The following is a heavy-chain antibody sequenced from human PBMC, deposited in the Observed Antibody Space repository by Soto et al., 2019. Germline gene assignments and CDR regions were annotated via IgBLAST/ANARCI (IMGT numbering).Heavy chain of an antibody. Sequence: GGSPRLSCAASGFTFSNAWMSWVRQAPGKGLEWVGRIKSKTDGGTTDYAAPVKGRFTISRDDSKNTLYLQMNSLKTEDTAVYYCTTDFPPFLRSPIFWDMDVWGKGTTVTVSS. D-gene: IGHD3-3*01. V-gene: IGHV3-15*01. CDR3: TTDFPPFLRSPIFWDMDV. CDR1: GFTFSNAW. J-gene: IGHJ6*03. CDR2: IKSKTDGGTT.